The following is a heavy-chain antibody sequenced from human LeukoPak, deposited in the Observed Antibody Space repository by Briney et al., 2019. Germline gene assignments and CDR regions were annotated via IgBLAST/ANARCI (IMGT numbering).Heavy chain of an antibody. J-gene: IGHJ5*02. CDR3: ARSLHCSGGSCYSSWFDP. V-gene: IGHV4-59*01. CDR1: GGSISSYY. Sequence: SETLSLTCTVSGGSISSYYWSWIRQPPGKGLEWIGYIYYSGSTNYNSSLKSRVTTSVDTSKNQFSLKLSSVTAADTAVYYCARSLHCSGGSCYSSWFDPWGQGTLVTVSS. D-gene: IGHD2-15*01. CDR2: IYYSGST.